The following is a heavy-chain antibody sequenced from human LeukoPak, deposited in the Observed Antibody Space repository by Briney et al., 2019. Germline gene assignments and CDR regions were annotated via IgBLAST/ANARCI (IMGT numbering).Heavy chain of an antibody. CDR2: ISSSSSYI. J-gene: IGHJ4*02. CDR3: ARDSHDYGDLDY. CDR1: GFTFSSYG. Sequence: GGSLRLSCAASGFTFSSYGMNWVRQAPGKGLEWVSSISSSSSYIYYADSVKGRFTISRDNAKNSLYLQMNSLRAEDTAVYYCARDSHDYGDLDYWGQGTLVTVSS. V-gene: IGHV3-21*01. D-gene: IGHD4-17*01.